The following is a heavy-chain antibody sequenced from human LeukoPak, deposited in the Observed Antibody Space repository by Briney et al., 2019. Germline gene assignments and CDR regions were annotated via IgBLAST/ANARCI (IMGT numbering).Heavy chain of an antibody. CDR2: FSGSITKT. V-gene: IGHV3-23*01. Sequence: PGGSLRLSCVASGFTFTTHAMSWVRQAPGKGLEWVSAFSGSITKTYYANSVKGRFTISRDNSKNTLYLQMNSLRAEDTAVYYCARDHSTVMIFDYWGQGTLVTVSS. CDR3: ARDHSTVMIFDY. D-gene: IGHD4-17*01. CDR1: GFTFTTHA. J-gene: IGHJ4*02.